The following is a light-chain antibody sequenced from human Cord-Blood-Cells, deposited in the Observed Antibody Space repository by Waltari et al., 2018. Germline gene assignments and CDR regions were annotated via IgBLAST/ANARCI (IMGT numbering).Light chain of an antibody. V-gene: IGKV1-39*01. CDR3: QQSYSTLPYT. Sequence: DIQMTQSPSSLSATVGDIVTITCRASQSISSYLNWYQQKPGKAPKLLIYAASSFQRGDPSSFSGSGSLTDFTLTISRLQPEDFATYYCQQSYSTLPYTFVQGTKLEIK. J-gene: IGKJ2*01. CDR2: AAS. CDR1: QSISSY.